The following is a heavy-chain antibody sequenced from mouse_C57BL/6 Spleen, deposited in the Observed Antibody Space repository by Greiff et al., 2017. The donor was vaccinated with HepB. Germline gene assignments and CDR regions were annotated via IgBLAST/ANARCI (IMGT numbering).Heavy chain of an antibody. Sequence: EVQLQQSGPELVKPGASVKISCKASGYSFTGYYMNWVKQSPEKSLEWIGEINPSTGVTTYNQKFKAKATLTVDKSSSTAYMQLKSLTSEDSAVYYCARPLYYGSSYDYFDYWGQGTTLTVSS. CDR1: GYSFTGYY. CDR3: ARPLYYGSSYDYFDY. D-gene: IGHD1-1*01. CDR2: INPSTGVT. V-gene: IGHV1-42*01. J-gene: IGHJ2*01.